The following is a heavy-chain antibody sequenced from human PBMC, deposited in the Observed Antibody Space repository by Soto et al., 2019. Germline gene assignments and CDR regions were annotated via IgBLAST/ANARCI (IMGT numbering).Heavy chain of an antibody. V-gene: IGHV6-1*01. CDR3: ARGPLVASSGWIYCYFDL. J-gene: IGHJ2*01. D-gene: IGHD6-25*01. CDR1: GDSVSSNSAA. CDR2: TYYRSKWYN. Sequence: QTLSLTCAISGDSVSSNSAAWNWIRQSPSRGLEWLGRTYYRSKWYNDYAVSVKSRITINPDTSKNQFSLQLNSVTPEDTAVYYCARGPLVASSGWIYCYFDLWGRGTLV.